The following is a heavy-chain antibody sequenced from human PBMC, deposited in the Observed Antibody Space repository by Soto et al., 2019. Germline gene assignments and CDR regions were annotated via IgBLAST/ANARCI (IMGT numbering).Heavy chain of an antibody. D-gene: IGHD3-22*01. V-gene: IGHV3-23*01. J-gene: IGHJ4*02. Sequence: GGSLRLSCAASGFTFSSYAMSWVRQAPGKELEWVSAISGSGGSTYYADSVKGRFTISRVNSKNTLYLQMNSLRAEDTAIYYCATAYYYDSSGYYPYWGQGTLVTVSS. CDR3: ATAYYYDSSGYYPY. CDR2: ISGSGGST. CDR1: GFTFSSYA.